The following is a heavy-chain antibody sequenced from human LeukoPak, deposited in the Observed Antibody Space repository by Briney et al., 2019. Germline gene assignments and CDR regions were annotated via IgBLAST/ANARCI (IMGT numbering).Heavy chain of an antibody. CDR3: AKVGWDYGSGSYSL. J-gene: IGHJ4*02. CDR1: GFNFDNSA. V-gene: IGHV3-23*01. CDR2: ISGSGGRT. Sequence: PGGSLRLSCAASGFNFDNSAMNWVRQAPGKGLEWVSGISGSGGRTNYADSVKGRFTISRDNSKNTLHLQMNSLRAEDTAVYYCAKVGWDYGSGSYSLWGQGTLVTVSS. D-gene: IGHD3-10*01.